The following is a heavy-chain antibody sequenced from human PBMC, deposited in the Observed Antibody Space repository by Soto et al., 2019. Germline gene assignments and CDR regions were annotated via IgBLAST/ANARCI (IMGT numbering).Heavy chain of an antibody. Sequence: EVQLVESGGGLVKPGGPLRLSCASSGLTFSSYSINCARRALGKGLEWVSSISSSSSYIYYAASVKGRLTISRDNAKNSLYRLMNSLSADDTAVYYCAREEWQLGSWGQGTLVTVSS. CDR2: ISSSSSYI. CDR1: GLTFSSYS. J-gene: IGHJ4*02. D-gene: IGHD6-6*01. V-gene: IGHV3-21*01. CDR3: AREEWQLGS.